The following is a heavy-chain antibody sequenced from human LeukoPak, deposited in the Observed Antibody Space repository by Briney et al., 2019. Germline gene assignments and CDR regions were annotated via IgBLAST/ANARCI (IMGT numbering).Heavy chain of an antibody. CDR1: GFTFSNYA. CDR3: AKDFGRDSGFFDF. CDR2: ITDSGSST. V-gene: IGHV3-23*01. J-gene: IGHJ4*02. D-gene: IGHD3-10*01. Sequence: GGSLRLSCVASGFTFSNYAMNWVRQVPGKGLEWVSRITDSGSSTYYADSVKGRFTISRDNSKSTLYLQMTSLRAEGTAIYYCAKDFGRDSGFFDFWGQGAPVTVSS.